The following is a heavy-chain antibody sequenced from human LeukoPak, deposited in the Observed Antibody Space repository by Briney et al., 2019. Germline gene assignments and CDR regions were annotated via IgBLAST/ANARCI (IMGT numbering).Heavy chain of an antibody. V-gene: IGHV4-38-2*02. D-gene: IGHD2-15*01. CDR1: GYLIVNGFY. J-gene: IGHJ6*03. Sequence: SETLSLTCTVSGYLIVNGFYWGWIRQRPGKGLEWVGNIYHTGNTYYNPSLKSRVTMSVNTSKKQFSLNLKSVTAADTAVYYCARSRGSCHGGSCYGHYMDVWGKGTTVTVSS. CDR3: ARSRGSCHGGSCYGHYMDV. CDR2: IYHTGNT.